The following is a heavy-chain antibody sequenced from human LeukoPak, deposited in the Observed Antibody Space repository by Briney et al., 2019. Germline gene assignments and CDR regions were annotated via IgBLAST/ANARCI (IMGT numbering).Heavy chain of an antibody. CDR3: ARSRNYYYYYAMDV. V-gene: IGHV4-59*08. D-gene: IGHD2-2*01. CDR2: IFYSGST. J-gene: IGHJ6*02. Sequence: SETLSLTCTVSGGSISSYYWSWIRQPPGKGLEWIGYIFYSGSTKYNPSLKSRVTISVDTSKNQFSLKLNSVTAADTAIYYCARSRNYYYYYAMDVWGQGTTVTVSS. CDR1: GGSISSYY.